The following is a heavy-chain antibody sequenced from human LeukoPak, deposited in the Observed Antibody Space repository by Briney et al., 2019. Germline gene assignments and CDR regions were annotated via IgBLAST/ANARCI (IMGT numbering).Heavy chain of an antibody. V-gene: IGHV1-8*01. CDR3: ARGPPRGIVATILHVNYYYYMDV. D-gene: IGHD5-12*01. J-gene: IGHJ6*03. CDR2: MNPNSGNT. CDR1: GYTFTSYD. Sequence: ASVKVSCKASGYTFTSYDINWLRQATGQGLEWMGWMNPNSGNTGYAQKFQGRVTMTRNTSISTAYMELSSLRSEDTAVYYCARGPPRGIVATILHVNYYYYMDVWGKGTTVTVSS.